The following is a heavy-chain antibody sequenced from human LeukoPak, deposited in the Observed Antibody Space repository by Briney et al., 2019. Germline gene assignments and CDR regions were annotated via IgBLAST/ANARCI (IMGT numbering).Heavy chain of an antibody. CDR1: GGSFSGYY. V-gene: IGHV4-34*01. Sequence: SETLSLTCAVYGGSFSGYYWSWIRQPPGKGLEWIGEINHSGSTNYNPSLKSRVTISVDTSKNQFSLKLSSVTAAGTAVYYCARGPTAWWLLASFDYWGQGTLVTVSS. CDR2: INHSGST. D-gene: IGHD5-12*01. J-gene: IGHJ4*02. CDR3: ARGPTAWWLLASFDY.